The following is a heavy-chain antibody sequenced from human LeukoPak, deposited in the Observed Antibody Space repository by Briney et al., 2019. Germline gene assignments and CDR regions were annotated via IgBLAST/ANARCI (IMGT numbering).Heavy chain of an antibody. V-gene: IGHV2-26*01. CDR2: IFSNDEK. Sequence: SGPVLVKPTETLTLTCTVSGFSLSNARVGVSWIRQPPVKALEWLAHIFSNDEKSYSTSLKSRLTISKDTSKSQVVLTMTNMDPVDTATYYCARIRYGDYHYYFDYWGQGTLVTVSS. J-gene: IGHJ4*02. CDR3: ARIRYGDYHYYFDY. D-gene: IGHD4-17*01. CDR1: GFSLSNARVG.